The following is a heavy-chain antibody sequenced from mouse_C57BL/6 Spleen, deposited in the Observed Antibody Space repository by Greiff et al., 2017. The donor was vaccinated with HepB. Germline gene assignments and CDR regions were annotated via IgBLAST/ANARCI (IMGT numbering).Heavy chain of an antibody. CDR1: GFSLTSYG. CDR2: IWSDGST. CDR3: ARQALLSSYWYFDV. D-gene: IGHD1-1*01. Sequence: QVQLQQSGPGLVAPSQSLSITCTVSGFSLTSYGVHWVRQPPGKGLEWLVVIWSDGSTTYNSALKSRLSISKDNSKSQVFLKMNSLQTDDTAMYYCARQALLSSYWYFDVWGTGTTVTVSS. J-gene: IGHJ1*03. V-gene: IGHV2-6-1*01.